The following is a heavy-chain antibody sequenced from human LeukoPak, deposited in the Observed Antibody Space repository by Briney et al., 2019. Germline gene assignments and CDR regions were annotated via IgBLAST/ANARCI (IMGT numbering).Heavy chain of an antibody. CDR1: GGSISSSSYY. D-gene: IGHD3-3*01. CDR3: ARANDLWSGYYTHDFDY. Sequence: SETLSLTCTVSGGSISSSSYYWGWIRQPPGKGLEWIGSIYYSGSTYYNPSLKSRVTISVDTSKNQFSLKLSSVTAADTAVYYCARANDLWSGYYTHDFDYWGQGTLVTVSS. CDR2: IYYSGST. V-gene: IGHV4-39*01. J-gene: IGHJ4*02.